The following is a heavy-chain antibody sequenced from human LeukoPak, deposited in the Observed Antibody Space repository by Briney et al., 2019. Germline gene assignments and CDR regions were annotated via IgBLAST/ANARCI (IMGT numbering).Heavy chain of an antibody. D-gene: IGHD3-3*02. V-gene: IGHV1-2*02. J-gene: IGHJ4*02. CDR2: MNPNSGDT. CDR3: ARRPINCIIANCYVDY. Sequence: GASVKVSCKVSVYTFTNFYIHWVRQAPGQGLEWMGWMNPNSGDTSYAREFQDRVTMTRDTSLNTAYMELSRLRSDDTAVYFCARRPINCIIANCYVDYWGQGTLVTVSS. CDR1: VYTFTNFY.